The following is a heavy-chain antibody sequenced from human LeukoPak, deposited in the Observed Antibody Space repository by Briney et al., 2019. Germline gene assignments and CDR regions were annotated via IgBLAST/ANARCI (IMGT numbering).Heavy chain of an antibody. CDR2: ISSSGSTI. D-gene: IGHD1-26*01. CDR1: GFTFSSYE. CDR3: ARGKVGACDY. Sequence: QPGGSLRLSCAASGFTFSSYEMNWVRQAPGKGLERVSYISSSGSTIYYADSVKGRFTISRDNAKNSLYLQMNSLRAEDTAVYYCARGKVGACDYWGQGTLVTVSS. J-gene: IGHJ4*02. V-gene: IGHV3-48*03.